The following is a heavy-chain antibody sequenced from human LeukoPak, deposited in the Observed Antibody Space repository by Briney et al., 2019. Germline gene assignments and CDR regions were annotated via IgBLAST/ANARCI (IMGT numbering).Heavy chain of an antibody. J-gene: IGHJ4*02. Sequence: GGSLRLSCAASGFTVSDNDMNWVRQAPRKGLEWDSLIYPGGSTHYADSVRGRFTISRDNSKNTVYLQMNNLRAEDTAVYFCASRPVADRVWGQGTLVTVSS. CDR2: IYPGGST. CDR1: GFTVSDND. V-gene: IGHV3-53*01. CDR3: ASRPVADRV. D-gene: IGHD2-2*01.